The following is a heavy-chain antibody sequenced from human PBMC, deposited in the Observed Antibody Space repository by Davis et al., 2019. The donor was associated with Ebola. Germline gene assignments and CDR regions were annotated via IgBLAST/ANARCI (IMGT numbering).Heavy chain of an antibody. Sequence: GSLRLSCTVSGGSISSYYWSWIRQPPGKGLEWIGYIYYSGSTNYNPSLKSRVTISVDTSKNQFSLKLSSVTAADTAVYYCAATIVGVDYWGQGTLVTVSS. CDR3: AATIVGVDY. V-gene: IGHV4-59*08. J-gene: IGHJ4*02. CDR2: IYYSGST. D-gene: IGHD1-26*01. CDR1: GGSISSYY.